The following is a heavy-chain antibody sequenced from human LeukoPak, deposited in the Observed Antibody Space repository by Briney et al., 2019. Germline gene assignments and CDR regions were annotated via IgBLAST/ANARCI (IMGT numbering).Heavy chain of an antibody. CDR2: IYYSGGT. D-gene: IGHD3-3*01. CDR3: ARGGVTNWFDP. J-gene: IGHJ5*02. V-gene: IGHV4-59*01. CDR1: GGSISSYY. Sequence: SETLSLTCTVSGGSISSYYWSWIRQPPGKGLEWIGYIYYSGGTNYNPSLKSRVTISVDTSKNQFSLKLSSVTAADTAVYYCARGGVTNWFDPWGQGTLVTVSS.